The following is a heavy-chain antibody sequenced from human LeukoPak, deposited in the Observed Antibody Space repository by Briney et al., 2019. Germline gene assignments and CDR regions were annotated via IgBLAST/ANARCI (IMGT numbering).Heavy chain of an antibody. Sequence: PGRSLRLSCAASGFTFRNYYTHWVRQAPGKGLEWVAVISLDGNNEYYADSVKGRFSLSRDNSMNTLYLQLNSLRTEDTAMYYCARDLSGHWTYDYWGQGTLVTVSS. CDR2: ISLDGNNE. CDR3: ARDLSGHWTYDY. J-gene: IGHJ4*01. V-gene: IGHV3-30-3*01. CDR1: GFTFRNYY. D-gene: IGHD1-1*01.